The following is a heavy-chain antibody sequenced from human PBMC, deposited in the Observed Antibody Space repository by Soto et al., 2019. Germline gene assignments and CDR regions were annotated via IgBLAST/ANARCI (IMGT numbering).Heavy chain of an antibody. CDR1: GFSFGSYS. J-gene: IGHJ6*02. Sequence: EVQLVESGGGLVQPGGSLRLSCEASGFSFGSYSMNWVRQAPGKGLEWVSFISGRGTTTYYADSVRGRFTVSRDNAKNSLSLEVNSLRDEDTAVYYCARLGYCSRATCKYYFYYYGMDVWGQGTTVTVSS. V-gene: IGHV3-48*02. CDR3: ARLGYCSRATCKYYFYYYGMDV. CDR2: ISGRGTTT. D-gene: IGHD2-2*01.